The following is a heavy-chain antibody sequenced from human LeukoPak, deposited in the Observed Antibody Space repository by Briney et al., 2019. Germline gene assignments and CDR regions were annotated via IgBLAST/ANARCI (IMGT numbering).Heavy chain of an antibody. J-gene: IGHJ4*02. Sequence: PSETLSLTCTVSGGSISSSSYYWGWIRQPPGKGLEWIGSIYYSGSTYYNPSLKSRVTISVDTSKNQFSLKLSSVTAADTAVYYCARERFGELLVFDYRGQGTLVTVSS. V-gene: IGHV4-39*07. CDR3: ARERFGELLVFDY. CDR2: IYYSGST. CDR1: GGSISSSSYY. D-gene: IGHD3-10*01.